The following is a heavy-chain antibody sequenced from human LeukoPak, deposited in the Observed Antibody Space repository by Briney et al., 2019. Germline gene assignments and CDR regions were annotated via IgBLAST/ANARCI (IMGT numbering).Heavy chain of an antibody. CDR2: ISSSSSYI. J-gene: IGHJ4*02. CDR3: AKDTRARGTSMVRGVIIVY. D-gene: IGHD3-10*01. V-gene: IGHV3-21*04. CDR1: GFTFSSYS. Sequence: GGSLRLSCAASGFTFSSYSMNWVRQAPGKGLEWVSSISSSSSYIYYADSVKGRFTISRDNSKNTLYLQMNSLRAEDTAVYYCAKDTRARGTSMVRGVIIVYWGQGTLVTVSS.